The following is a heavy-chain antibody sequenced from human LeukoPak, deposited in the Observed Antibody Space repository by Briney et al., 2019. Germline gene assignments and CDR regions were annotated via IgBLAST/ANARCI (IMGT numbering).Heavy chain of an antibody. Sequence: ASVKVSCKASGYTFTSYGISWVGQAPGQGREGMGWISAYNGNKNYVQKLQGRETINKDTSTSTAYMELRSLRSDDTAVYYCARDECASPDYWGQGTLVTVSS. J-gene: IGHJ4*02. CDR2: ISAYNGNK. CDR3: ARDECASPDY. V-gene: IGHV1-18*01. CDR1: GYTFTSYG. D-gene: IGHD3-3*01.